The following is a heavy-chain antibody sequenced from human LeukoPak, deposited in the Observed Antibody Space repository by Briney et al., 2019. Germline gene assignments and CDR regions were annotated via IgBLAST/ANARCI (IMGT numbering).Heavy chain of an antibody. J-gene: IGHJ3*02. CDR2: IYTSGST. CDR1: GGSISSYY. Sequence: PETLSLTCTVSGGSISSYYWSWIRQPAGKGLEWIGRIYTSGSTNYKLSRKSRVTVSVDTYKNQFSLKLSSVTAADTAVYCCARVVYYGSGSYYRAFDIWAKGQWSPSLQ. CDR3: ARVVYYGSGSYYRAFDI. V-gene: IGHV4-4*07. D-gene: IGHD3-10*01.